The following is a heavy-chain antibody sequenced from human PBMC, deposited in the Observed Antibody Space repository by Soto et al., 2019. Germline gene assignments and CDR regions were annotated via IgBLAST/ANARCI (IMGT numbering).Heavy chain of an antibody. CDR2: INSDGSST. J-gene: IGHJ4*02. V-gene: IGHV3-74*01. D-gene: IGHD3-9*01. Sequence: GGSLRLSCAASGFTFSSYWMHWVRQAPGKGLVWVSRINSDGSSTSYADSVKGRFTISRDNAKNTLYLQMNSLRAEDTAVYYCARTYYDILTGYESLDYWGQGTLVTVSS. CDR3: ARTYYDILTGYESLDY. CDR1: GFTFSSYW.